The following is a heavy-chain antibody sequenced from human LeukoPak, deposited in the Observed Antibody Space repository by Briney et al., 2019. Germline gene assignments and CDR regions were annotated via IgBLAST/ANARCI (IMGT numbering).Heavy chain of an antibody. J-gene: IGHJ4*02. CDR3: VKGFHFDW. V-gene: IGHV3-23*01. CDR1: GFGFSTHD. Sequence: PGGSLRLSCVASGFGFSTHDMSWGCQTPGKGLEWVSSISGFDSGTYYTDSVRGRFTISRDTSKNTLYMQMNNLRAEDTAVYYCVKGFHFDWWGQGTLVTVSS. CDR2: ISGFDSGT.